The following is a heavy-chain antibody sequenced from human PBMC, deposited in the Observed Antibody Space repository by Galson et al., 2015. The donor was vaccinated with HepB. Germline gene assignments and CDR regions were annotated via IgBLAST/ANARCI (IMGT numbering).Heavy chain of an antibody. J-gene: IGHJ6*02. Sequence: SLRLSCAASGFTFDDYAMHWVRQAPGKGLEWVSGISWNSSSIGYADSVKGRFTISRDNAKNSLYLQMNSLRAEDTALYYCAKDKMQQWLVGAHYGMDVWGQGTTVTVSS. CDR1: GFTFDDYA. V-gene: IGHV3-9*01. CDR2: ISWNSSSI. D-gene: IGHD6-19*01. CDR3: AKDKMQQWLVGAHYGMDV.